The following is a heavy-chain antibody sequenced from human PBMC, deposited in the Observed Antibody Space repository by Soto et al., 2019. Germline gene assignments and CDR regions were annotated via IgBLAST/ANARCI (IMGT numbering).Heavy chain of an antibody. CDR1: GGSIAIGGYY. CDR2: IYYSGRT. CDR3: ARVKDYYISIDY. V-gene: IGHV4-31*03. D-gene: IGHD3-9*01. J-gene: IGHJ4*02. Sequence: GPGPGPPSETLSLTCSVSGGSIAIGGYYWSWIRRHPGKGLEWIGYIYYSGRTYYNPPLKSRLTISVDTSKNQFSLRLSSVTASDTAVYYCARVKDYYISIDYWGLGTLVTVSS.